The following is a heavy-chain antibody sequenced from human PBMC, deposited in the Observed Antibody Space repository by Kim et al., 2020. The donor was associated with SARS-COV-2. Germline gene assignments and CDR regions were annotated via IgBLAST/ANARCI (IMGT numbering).Heavy chain of an antibody. V-gene: IGHV3-64D*09. Sequence: STFYADSVKGRFTISRDNSKNTLYLQMSSLRAEDTAMYYCVKGYSTGSGYWGQGTLVTVSS. CDR3: VKGYSTGSGY. CDR2: ST. J-gene: IGHJ4*02. D-gene: IGHD3-10*01.